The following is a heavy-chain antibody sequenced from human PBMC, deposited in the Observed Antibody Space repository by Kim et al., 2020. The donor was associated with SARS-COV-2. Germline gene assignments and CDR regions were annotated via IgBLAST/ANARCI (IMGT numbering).Heavy chain of an antibody. Sequence: STNYNPSRPSRVNISVDTSKNRFSLKLSSVTAADTAVYYCARGGGDYFDYWGQGTLVTVSS. J-gene: IGHJ4*02. CDR2: ST. CDR3: ARGGGDYFDY. D-gene: IGHD4-17*01. V-gene: IGHV4-59*09.